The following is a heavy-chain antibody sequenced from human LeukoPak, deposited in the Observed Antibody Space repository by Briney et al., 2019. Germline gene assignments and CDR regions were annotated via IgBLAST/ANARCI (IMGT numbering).Heavy chain of an antibody. V-gene: IGHV3-15*01. CDR1: GFTFSGAW. J-gene: IGHJ4*02. CDR2: VKSKADGETT. D-gene: IGHD3-16*01. Sequence: GGSLRLSCAASGFTFSGAWLSWVRQAPGKGLEWVGRVKSKADGETTDYAAPVEGRFTISRDDSSSTVYLQMNNLKTEDTGLYYCTTVFGGDWGQGTLVTVSS. CDR3: TTVFGGD.